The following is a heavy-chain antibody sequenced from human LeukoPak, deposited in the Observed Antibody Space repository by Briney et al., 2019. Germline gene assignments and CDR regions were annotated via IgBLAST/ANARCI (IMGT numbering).Heavy chain of an antibody. CDR3: ARVDTASDY. Sequence: GGSLRLSCAASGFTFSSYSMIWVRQAPGRGLEWVSYISTGSSTICYADSVKGRFTISRDNAKNSLYLQMNSLRDEDTAVYYCARVDTASDYWGQGTLVIVSS. V-gene: IGHV3-48*02. CDR1: GFTFSSYS. CDR2: ISTGSSTI. D-gene: IGHD5-18*01. J-gene: IGHJ4*02.